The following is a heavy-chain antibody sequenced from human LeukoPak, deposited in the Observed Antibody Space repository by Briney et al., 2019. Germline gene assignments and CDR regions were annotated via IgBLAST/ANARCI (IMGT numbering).Heavy chain of an antibody. CDR3: ARDRGGYMAY. CDR1: GYTFTIYT. CDR2: ISTSTGNP. V-gene: IGHV7-4-1*02. J-gene: IGHJ4*02. Sequence: GASVKVSCKASGYTFTIYTINWVRQPPGQGLKWMGWISTSTGNPTYAPDFTGRFVFSLDTSVNTAYLQINSLQPEDTAIYYCARDRGGYMAYWGQGTLVTVSS. D-gene: IGHD5-12*01.